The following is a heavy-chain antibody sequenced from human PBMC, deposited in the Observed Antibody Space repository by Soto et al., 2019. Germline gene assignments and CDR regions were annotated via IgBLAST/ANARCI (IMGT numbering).Heavy chain of an antibody. CDR1: CIPFSSTY. J-gene: IGHJ4*02. Sequence: GGSLRLSCAASCIPFSSTYMNWVRQAPGKGLEWVGRIKSETVGETTDYSAPVKGRFALSRDDSKNTVSLQMNSLKSEDTAIYYCTTDNCRSSTCYLNFWGQGALVTVSS. CDR2: IKSETVGETT. D-gene: IGHD2-2*01. CDR3: TTDNCRSSTCYLNF. V-gene: IGHV3-15*07.